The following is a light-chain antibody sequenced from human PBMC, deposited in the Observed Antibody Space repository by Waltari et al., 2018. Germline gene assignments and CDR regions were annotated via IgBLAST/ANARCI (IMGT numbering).Light chain of an antibody. CDR1: PSNVGKNH. CDR2: RNS. CDR3: ITWDDSLGGYYV. V-gene: IGLV1-47*01. J-gene: IGLJ1*01. Sequence: QSVLTQAPSVSGTLGQSVAISCSGAPSNVGKNHVYWYQQLPGTAPKLLIYRNSQLPSGGPDRCSASKSDTAASLTISGLRSEDEADYYCITWDDSLGGYYVVGTGTTVTVL.